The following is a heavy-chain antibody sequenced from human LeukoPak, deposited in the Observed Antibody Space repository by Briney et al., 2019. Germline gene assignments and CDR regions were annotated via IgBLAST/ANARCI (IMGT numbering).Heavy chain of an antibody. CDR3: ASPGIAAAGTPGWYFQH. V-gene: IGHV5-51*01. D-gene: IGHD6-13*01. Sequence: GESLKISCKDSGYSFTSYWIGWVRQMPGKGLEWMGIIYPGDSDTRYSPSFQGQVTISADKSISTAYLQWSSLKASDTAMYYCASPGIAAAGTPGWYFQHWGQGTLVTVSS. J-gene: IGHJ1*01. CDR2: IYPGDSDT. CDR1: GYSFTSYW.